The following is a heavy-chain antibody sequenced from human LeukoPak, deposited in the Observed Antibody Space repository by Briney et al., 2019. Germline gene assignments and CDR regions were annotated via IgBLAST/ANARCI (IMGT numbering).Heavy chain of an antibody. V-gene: IGHV3-30*18. J-gene: IGHJ4*02. D-gene: IGHD2-2*01. CDR1: GLTFSSYG. CDR2: ISYDGSNK. Sequence: PGRSLRLSCAASGLTFSSYGMHWVRQAPGKGLEWVAVISYDGSNKYYADSVKGRFTTSRDNSKNTLYLQMNSLRAEDTAVYYCAKRIASSTSCCDFDYWGQGTLVTVSS. CDR3: AKRIASSTSCCDFDY.